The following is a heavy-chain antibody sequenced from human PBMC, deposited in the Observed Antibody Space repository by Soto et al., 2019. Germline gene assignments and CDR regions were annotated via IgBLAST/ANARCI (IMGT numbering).Heavy chain of an antibody. Sequence: EVQLLESGGGLVQPGGSLRLSCAASGFTFSSYAMIWIRQVPGKGLEWVSGLYGSGRGIHYADSVKGRFTISRDNSAYAVALQMNHLSVEDTAVDYCAKDAVAGYGVWLAHAWGRGTAVTVSS. V-gene: IGHV3-23*01. J-gene: IGHJ5*02. CDR1: GFTFSSYA. D-gene: IGHD5-12*01. CDR3: AKDAVAGYGVWLAHA. CDR2: LYGSGRGI.